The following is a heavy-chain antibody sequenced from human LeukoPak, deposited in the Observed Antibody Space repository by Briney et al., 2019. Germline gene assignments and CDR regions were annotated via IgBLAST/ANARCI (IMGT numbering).Heavy chain of an antibody. V-gene: IGHV4-39*01. D-gene: IGHD5-18*01. CDR3: ARGGYTYATYYFDY. CDR1: GGSISSSSYY. CDR2: IYYSGIT. J-gene: IGHJ4*02. Sequence: PSETLSLTCTGSGGSISSSSYYWGWIRQPPAKGLEWIGSIYYSGITYYNPSLKSRVTISVDTSKNQFSLGLSSVAPADTAVYYCARGGYTYATYYFDYWGQGTLVTVSS.